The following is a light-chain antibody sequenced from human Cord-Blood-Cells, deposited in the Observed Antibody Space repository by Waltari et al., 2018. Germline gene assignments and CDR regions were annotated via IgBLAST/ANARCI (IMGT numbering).Light chain of an antibody. J-gene: IGLJ1*01. CDR3: CSYAGSSTYV. CDR1: SSDVGSYTL. V-gene: IGLV2-23*02. Sequence: QSALTQPASVSGSPGKSITIPCTGTSSDVGSYTLVSWYQQHPGKAPNLMIYEVIKRPSGVSNRFSGSKSGNTASLTISGLQAEDEADYYCCSYAGSSTYVFGTGTKVTVL. CDR2: EVI.